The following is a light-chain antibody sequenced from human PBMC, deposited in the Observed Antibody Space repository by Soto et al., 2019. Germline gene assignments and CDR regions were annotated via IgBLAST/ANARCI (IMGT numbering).Light chain of an antibody. Sequence: DIQMTQSPSSLSASVGDRVTITCRSSQSISTYLNWYQQKPGKAPNLLIYTTSNLESGVPSRFSGSGSGTDFTLTINSLQPEDFATYFCQQSYSRPRTFLQGTKVEVK. CDR2: TTS. V-gene: IGKV1-39*01. CDR3: QQSYSRPRT. J-gene: IGKJ1*01. CDR1: QSISTY.